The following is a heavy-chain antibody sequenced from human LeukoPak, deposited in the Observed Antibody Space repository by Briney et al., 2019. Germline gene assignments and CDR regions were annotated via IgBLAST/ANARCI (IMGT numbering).Heavy chain of an antibody. D-gene: IGHD2-21*02. CDR2: ITDGGTT. V-gene: IGHV4-31*03. Sequence: SQTLSLTCTVSGGSISSGGYYWSWIRQPPGKGLEWIGEITDGGTTNYNPSLKSRVTISVDTSKLQFSLKLSSVTAADTAVYFWVRETANYGRGTFDLGGQGKMVTVSS. J-gene: IGHJ3*01. CDR1: GGSISSGGYY. CDR3: VRETANYGRGTFDL.